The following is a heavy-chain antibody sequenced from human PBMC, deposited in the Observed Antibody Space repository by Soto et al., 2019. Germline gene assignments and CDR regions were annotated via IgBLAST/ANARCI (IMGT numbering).Heavy chain of an antibody. J-gene: IGHJ4*02. D-gene: IGHD2-8*01. CDR3: LSEGGDCTNGVFCNFDY. Sequence: ASVKVSCNASGYTSICYYMPWGRQAPGQGLEWMGWIKPNSGGTKYAQKFQGWVTMTRDTSISTAYMELSRLRSDDKAVYYFLSEGGDCTNGVFCNFDYWGEVTLL. V-gene: IGHV1-2*04. CDR2: IKPNSGGT. CDR1: GYTSICYY.